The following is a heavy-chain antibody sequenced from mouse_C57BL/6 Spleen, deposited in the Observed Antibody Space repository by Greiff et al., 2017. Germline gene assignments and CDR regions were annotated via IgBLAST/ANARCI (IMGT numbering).Heavy chain of an antibody. CDR3: ARGTAQHFDY. V-gene: IGHV1-76*01. CDR1: GYTFTDYY. J-gene: IGHJ2*01. D-gene: IGHD3-2*02. Sequence: VQLQESGAELVRPGASVKLSCKASGYTFTDYYINWVKQRPGQGLEWIARIYPGSGNTYYNEKFKGKATLTAEKSSSTAYMQLSSLTSEDSAVYFCARGTAQHFDYWGQGTTLTVSS. CDR2: IYPGSGNT.